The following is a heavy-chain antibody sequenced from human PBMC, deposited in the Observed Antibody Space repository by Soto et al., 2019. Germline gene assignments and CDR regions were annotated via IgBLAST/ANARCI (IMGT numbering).Heavy chain of an antibody. V-gene: IGHV3-23*01. CDR1: GFTFSSYA. CDR2: ISGSGGST. CDR3: AKDGKDLGIGEYYYYMDV. Sequence: EVQLLESGGGLVQPGGSLRLSCAASGFTFSSYAMSWVRQAPGKGLEWVSAISGSGGSTYYADSVQGRFTISRDNSKNTLYLQMNSLRAEDTAVYYCAKDGKDLGIGEYYYYMDVWGKGTTVTVSS. J-gene: IGHJ6*03. D-gene: IGHD7-27*01.